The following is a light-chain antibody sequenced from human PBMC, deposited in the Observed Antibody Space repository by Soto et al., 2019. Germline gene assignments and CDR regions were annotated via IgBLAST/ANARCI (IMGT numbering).Light chain of an antibody. CDR3: QQYDNLPPFT. CDR2: DAS. V-gene: IGKV1-33*01. Sequence: DIQMTHSPSSLSASVGGRVTITCQASHDISNYLNWYQQKPGKAPKLLIYDASNLETGVPSRFSGSGSGTDFTFTISSLQPEDIATYYCQQYDNLPPFTFGQGTRLEIK. CDR1: HDISNY. J-gene: IGKJ5*01.